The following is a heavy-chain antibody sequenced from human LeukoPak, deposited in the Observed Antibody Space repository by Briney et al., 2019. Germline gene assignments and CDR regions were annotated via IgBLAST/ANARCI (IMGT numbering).Heavy chain of an antibody. V-gene: IGHV4-39*02. Sequence: SQTLSLTCTVSGGSISSSSYYWGWIRQPPGKGLEWIGSIYYSGSTYYNPSLKSRVTISVDTSKNQFSLKLSSVTAADTAVYYCAREGSYSGYDYWFDPWGQGTLVTVSS. CDR3: AREGSYSGYDYWFDP. J-gene: IGHJ5*02. CDR2: IYYSGST. CDR1: GGSISSSSYY. D-gene: IGHD5-12*01.